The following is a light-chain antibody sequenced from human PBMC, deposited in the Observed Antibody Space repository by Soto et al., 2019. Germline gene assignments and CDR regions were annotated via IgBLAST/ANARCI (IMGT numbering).Light chain of an antibody. J-gene: IGLJ1*01. Sequence: QSVLTQPPSASGTPGQRVTISCSGCSSNIGSNTVNWYQQLPGTAPKLLIYSNNQRPSGVPDGFSGSKSGTSASLAISGLQSEDEADYYCAAWDDSLNGRVFGTGTKLTVL. CDR1: SSNIGSNT. CDR3: AAWDDSLNGRV. V-gene: IGLV1-44*01. CDR2: SNN.